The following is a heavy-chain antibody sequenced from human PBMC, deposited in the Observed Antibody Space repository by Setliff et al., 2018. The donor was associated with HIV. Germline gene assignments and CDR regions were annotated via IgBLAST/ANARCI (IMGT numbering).Heavy chain of an antibody. CDR1: GGSGGTFSSNT. J-gene: IGHJ6*02. D-gene: IGHD3-9*01. CDR3: ARVQGATHYDILTGYTLYGLDV. Sequence: SVKVSCKASGGSGGTFSSNTISWVRQAPGQGLEWMGGIIPIFGTANYAQKFQGRVTITADESTSTAYMELSSLRSDDTAVYYCARVQGATHYDILTGYTLYGLDVWGQGTTVTVSS. CDR2: IIPIFGTA. V-gene: IGHV1-69*13.